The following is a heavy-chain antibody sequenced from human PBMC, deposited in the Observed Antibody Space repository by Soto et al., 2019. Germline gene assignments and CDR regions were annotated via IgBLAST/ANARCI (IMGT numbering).Heavy chain of an antibody. D-gene: IGHD1-26*01. CDR1: GFTFSSCA. J-gene: IGHJ5*02. CDR2: TSGSGVST. CDR3: AKDPYSGTTRGQFDP. V-gene: IGHV3-23*01. Sequence: GVPLRLSCAASGFTFSSCAMNWVRQAPGKGLEWVSSTSGSGVSTYYADSVKGRFTISRDNSKNTLYLQMNSLRAEDTAVYYCAKDPYSGTTRGQFDPWGQGTLVTVSS.